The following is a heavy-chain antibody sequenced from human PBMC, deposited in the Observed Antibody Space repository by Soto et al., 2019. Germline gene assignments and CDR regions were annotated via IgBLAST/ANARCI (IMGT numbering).Heavy chain of an antibody. CDR1: GGTFSSYT. J-gene: IGHJ4*01. Sequence: QVQLVQSGAEVKKPGPSVKVSCKASGGTFSSYTISWVRQAPGQGLEWMGRIIPILGIANYAQKFQGRVTITADKTTSTAYTELSSLRSEDKAVYFGARGGTTGTIFDYLGRGTLVTVSS. CDR2: IIPILGIA. V-gene: IGHV1-69*02. CDR3: ARGGTTGTIFDY. D-gene: IGHD1-1*01.